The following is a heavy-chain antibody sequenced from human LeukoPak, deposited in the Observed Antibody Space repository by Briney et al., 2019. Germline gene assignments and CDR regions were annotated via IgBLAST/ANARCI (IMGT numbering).Heavy chain of an antibody. Sequence: GESLKISCKGSGYSFTSYWIGWVRQMPGKGLEWMGIIYPGDSDTRYSPSFQGQVTISADKSISTAYLQWSSLKASDTAMYYCATLGYCRSTSCYDFDYWGQGTLVTVSS. J-gene: IGHJ4*02. V-gene: IGHV5-51*01. CDR2: IYPGDSDT. D-gene: IGHD2-2*01. CDR1: GYSFTSYW. CDR3: ATLGYCRSTSCYDFDY.